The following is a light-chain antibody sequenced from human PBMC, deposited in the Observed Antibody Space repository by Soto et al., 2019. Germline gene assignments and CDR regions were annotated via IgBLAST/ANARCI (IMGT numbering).Light chain of an antibody. CDR3: SSYTSSSTVV. Sequence: QSVLTQPASVSGSPGQSITISCTGTSSDVGGYNYVSWYQQHSGKAPKLMIYDASNRPSGVSNRFSGSKSGNTASLTISGLQAEDEADYYCSSYTSSSTVVFGGGTKLTVL. CDR2: DAS. CDR1: SSDVGGYNY. V-gene: IGLV2-14*01. J-gene: IGLJ2*01.